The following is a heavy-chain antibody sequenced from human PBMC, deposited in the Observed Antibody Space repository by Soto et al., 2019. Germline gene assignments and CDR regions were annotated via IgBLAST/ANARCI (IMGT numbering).Heavy chain of an antibody. J-gene: IGHJ4*02. CDR2: IHHNGST. CDR1: SGSISSEQR. V-gene: IGHV4-4*02. Sequence: QMQLQESGPGLVKPSETLSLICTVSSGSISSEQRWSWVRQPPGKGLEWFGEIHHNGSTNENPSLRSRFTMSVDKYKNQYSLKLNSVTAADTAVYFCARSFGWYAIDHWGQGTLVIVSS. CDR3: ARSFGWYAIDH. D-gene: IGHD6-19*01.